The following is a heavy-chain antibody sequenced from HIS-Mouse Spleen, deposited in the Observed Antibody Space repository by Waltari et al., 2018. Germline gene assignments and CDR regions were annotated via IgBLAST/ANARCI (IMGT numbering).Heavy chain of an antibody. CDR3: AREIPYSSSWYDWYFDL. CDR2: IYYIGRT. V-gene: IGHV4-39*07. CDR1: GGSISSSSYY. J-gene: IGHJ2*01. Sequence: QLQLQESGPGLVKPSETLSLTCTVSGGSISSSSYYWGWVRQPPGKGLGWMGSIYYIGRTYSNPSHTSRVTISVETSKNQFSLTLSSVTAADTAVYYCAREIPYSSSWYDWYFDLWGRGTLVTVSS. D-gene: IGHD6-13*01.